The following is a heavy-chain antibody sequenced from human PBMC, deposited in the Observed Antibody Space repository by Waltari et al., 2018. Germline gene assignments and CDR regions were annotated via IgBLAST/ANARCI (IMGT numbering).Heavy chain of an antibody. Sequence: QVQLVQSGAEVKKPGASVKVSCKASGYTFTSHGISWVRPAPGQGLEWMGWISAYNGNTNYEQKLQGRVTMTPDTSTSTAYMGLRSLRSDETAVYYCARVWGFLGYYYYMDVWGKGTTVTVSS. CDR3: ARVWGFLGYYYYMDV. CDR1: GYTFTSHG. CDR2: ISAYNGNT. J-gene: IGHJ6*03. V-gene: IGHV1-18*01. D-gene: IGHD3-16*01.